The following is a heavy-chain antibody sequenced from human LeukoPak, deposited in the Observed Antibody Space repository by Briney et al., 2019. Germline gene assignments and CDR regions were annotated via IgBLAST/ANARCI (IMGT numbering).Heavy chain of an antibody. Sequence: GGSLRLSCAASDFTFSTYWMHWVRQAPGQGLVWVSRINSDGSSTAYADPVKGRFTISRDNAKNTLYLQMNSLRAEDTAVYYCARDRSGPDYWGQGTRVTVSS. CDR1: DFTFSTYW. V-gene: IGHV3-74*01. CDR3: ARDRSGPDY. J-gene: IGHJ4*02. CDR2: INSDGSST.